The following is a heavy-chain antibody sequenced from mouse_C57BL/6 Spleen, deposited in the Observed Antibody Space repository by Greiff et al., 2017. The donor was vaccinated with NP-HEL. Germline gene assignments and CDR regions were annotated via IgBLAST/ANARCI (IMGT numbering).Heavy chain of an antibody. CDR3: TRDRTTVVDWYFDV. CDR1: GFTFSSYA. V-gene: IGHV5-9-1*02. CDR2: ISSGGDYI. J-gene: IGHJ1*03. Sequence: EVKLVESGEGLVKPGGSLKLSCAASGFTFSSYAMSWVRQTPEKRLEWVAYISSGGDYIYYADTVKGRFTISRDNARNTLYLQMSSLKSEDTAMYYCTRDRTTVVDWYFDVWGTGTTVTVSS. D-gene: IGHD1-1*01.